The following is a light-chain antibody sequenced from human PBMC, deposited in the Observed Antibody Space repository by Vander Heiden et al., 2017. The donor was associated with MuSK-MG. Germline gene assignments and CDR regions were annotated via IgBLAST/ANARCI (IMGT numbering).Light chain of an antibody. CDR3: QHKDNPLT. CDR2: NAS. J-gene: IGKJ4*01. CDR1: QDISKY. Sequence: DIQMTQSPFSLSASVRDRVTITCQASQDISKYLNWYQHKPGKAPKFLIYNASNLQTGVPSRFSRGGSGTDFTFTISSLQPEEIATYCCQHKDNPLTFGGGTKVEIK. V-gene: IGKV1-33*01.